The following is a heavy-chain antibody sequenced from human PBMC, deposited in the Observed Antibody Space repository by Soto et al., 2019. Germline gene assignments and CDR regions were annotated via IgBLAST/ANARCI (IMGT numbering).Heavy chain of an antibody. CDR2: IYYSGST. D-gene: IGHD5-18*01. J-gene: IGHJ4*02. CDR1: GGSISSGDYY. V-gene: IGHV4-30-4*01. Sequence: SETLSLTCTVSGGSISSGDYYWSWIRQPPGKGLEWIGYIYYSGSTYYNPSLKGRVTISVDTSKNQFSLKLSSVTAADTAVYYCARGQLWTPSDYWGQGTLVTVSS. CDR3: ARGQLWTPSDY.